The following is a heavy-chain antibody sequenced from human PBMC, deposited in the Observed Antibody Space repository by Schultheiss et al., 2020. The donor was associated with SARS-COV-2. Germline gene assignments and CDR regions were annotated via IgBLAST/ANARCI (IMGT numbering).Heavy chain of an antibody. CDR2: ISGSGGST. J-gene: IGHJ6*02. D-gene: IGHD1-1*01. V-gene: IGHV3-23*01. Sequence: GGSLRLSCAASGFTFSSYWMSWVRQAPGKGLEWVSAISGSGGSTYYADSVKGRFTISRDNSKNTLYLQMNSLRAEDTAVYYCAREVRRLERQASKYYYYGMDVWGQGTTVTVS. CDR1: GFTFSSYW. CDR3: AREVRRLERQASKYYYYGMDV.